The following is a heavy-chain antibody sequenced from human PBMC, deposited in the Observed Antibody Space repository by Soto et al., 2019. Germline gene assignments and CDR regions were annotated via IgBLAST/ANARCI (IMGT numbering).Heavy chain of an antibody. J-gene: IGHJ4*02. CDR3: AKDRNIVVVVAPLHY. Sequence: QVQLVESGGGVVQPGRSLRLSCAASGFTSSSYGMHWVRQAPGKGLEWVAVISYDGSNKNYADSVKGRFTISRDNSKNTLYLQMNSLRAEDTAVYYCAKDRNIVVVVAPLHYWGQGTLVTVSS. CDR1: GFTSSSYG. V-gene: IGHV3-30*18. D-gene: IGHD2-15*01. CDR2: ISYDGSNK.